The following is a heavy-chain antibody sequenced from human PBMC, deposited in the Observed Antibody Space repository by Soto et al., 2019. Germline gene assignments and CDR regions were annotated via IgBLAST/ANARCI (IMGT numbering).Heavy chain of an antibody. V-gene: IGHV4-34*01. Sequence: KPSETLSLTCAVYGGSFSGYYWSWIRQPPGKGLEWIGEINHSGSTNYNPSLKSRVTISVDTSKNQFSLKLSSVTAADTAVYYCARVGDYGDYELYYYYGMDVWGQGTTVTVSS. CDR2: INHSGST. D-gene: IGHD4-17*01. J-gene: IGHJ6*02. CDR3: ARVGDYGDYELYYYYGMDV. CDR1: GGSFSGYY.